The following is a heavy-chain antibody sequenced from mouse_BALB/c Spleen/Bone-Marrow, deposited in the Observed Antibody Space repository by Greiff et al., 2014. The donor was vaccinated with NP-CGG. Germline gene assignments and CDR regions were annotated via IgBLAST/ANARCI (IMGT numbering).Heavy chain of an antibody. D-gene: IGHD2-14*01. V-gene: IGHV1S34*01. CDR3: ARTEYYRYDGAMDY. CDR2: ICCYNGAT. J-gene: IGHJ4*01. Sequence: LVKTGASVKISCKAPGYSFTGYYMHWVKQSHGKSLEWVGYICCYNGATSYNQKFKGKATFTVDTSSSTAYMQFNSLTSEDSAVYYCARTEYYRYDGAMDYWGQGTSVTVSS. CDR1: GYSFTGYY.